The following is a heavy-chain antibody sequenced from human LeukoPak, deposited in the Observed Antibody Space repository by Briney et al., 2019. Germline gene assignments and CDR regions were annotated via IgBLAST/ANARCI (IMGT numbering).Heavy chain of an antibody. J-gene: IGHJ5*02. D-gene: IGHD3-9*01. CDR3: ARGDKYLIFRRNKGGFDL. V-gene: IGHV3-30*03. CDR2: ISYDGSNK. Sequence: GGSLRLSCAASGFTFSSYGMRWVRQAPGKGLEWVAVISYDGSNKYYADSVKGRFTISRDNSKNPLYLQMNSVRAEDTAVYYFARGDKYLIFRRNKGGFDLWGRGTLVTVSS. CDR1: GFTFSSYG.